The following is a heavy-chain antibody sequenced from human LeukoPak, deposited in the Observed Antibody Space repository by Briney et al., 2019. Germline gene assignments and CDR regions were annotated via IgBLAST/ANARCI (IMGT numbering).Heavy chain of an antibody. J-gene: IGHJ3*02. CDR1: GGSFSGYY. V-gene: IGHV4-39*01. CDR2: IYYSGST. CDR3: ATLTVPPGAGAFDI. Sequence: SETLSLTCAVYGGSFSGYYWGWIRQPPGKGLEWIGSIYYSGSTYYNPSLKSRVTISVDTSKNQFSLKLSSVTAADTAVYYCATLTVPPGAGAFDIWGQGTMVTVSS. D-gene: IGHD4-17*01.